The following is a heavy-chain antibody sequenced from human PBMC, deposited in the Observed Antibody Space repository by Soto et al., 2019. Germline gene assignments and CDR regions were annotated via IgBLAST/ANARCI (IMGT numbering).Heavy chain of an antibody. CDR2: INHSGST. D-gene: IGHD5-12*01. CDR3: ARVLWTLSKKATTAPPRYFDY. CDR1: GGSFSGYY. J-gene: IGHJ4*02. V-gene: IGHV4-34*01. Sequence: SETLSLTCAVYGGSFSGYYWSWIRQPPGKGLEWIGEINHSGSTNYNPSLKSRVTISVDTSKNQFSLKLSSVTAADTAVYYCARVLWTLSKKATTAPPRYFDYWGQGTLVTVSS.